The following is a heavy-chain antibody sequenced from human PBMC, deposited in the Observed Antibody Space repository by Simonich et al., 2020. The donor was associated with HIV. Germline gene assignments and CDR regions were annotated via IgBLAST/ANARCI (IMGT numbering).Heavy chain of an antibody. J-gene: IGHJ6*02. CDR2: IKTNTGNP. Sequence: QVQLVQSGSELKMPGASVKVSCKASGYTFTTYTMNWVRQAPGQGLEWMGWIKTNTGNPTDAQGFTGRFVFSLDTSVSTSYLQISSLKAEDTAVYYCARDGRYYGMDVWGQGTTVTVSS. CDR3: ARDGRYYGMDV. CDR1: GYTFTTYT. V-gene: IGHV7-4-1*02.